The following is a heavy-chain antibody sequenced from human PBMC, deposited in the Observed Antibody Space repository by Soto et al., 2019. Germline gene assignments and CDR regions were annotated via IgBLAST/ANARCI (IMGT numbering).Heavy chain of an antibody. CDR3: ARSGEHPLDY. CDR2: STHTGNT. D-gene: IGHD1-26*01. V-gene: IGHV1-18*01. Sequence: QVQLVQSGPEVKKPGASVKVSCKTSGYAFPHYVINWVRQAPGHGLEWMGFSTHTGNTNYAQNFQGRVVLTTDTSTSTAYMEVTSLRSDDTAVYYCARSGEHPLDYWGQGTPVTVSS. J-gene: IGHJ4*02. CDR1: GYAFPHYV.